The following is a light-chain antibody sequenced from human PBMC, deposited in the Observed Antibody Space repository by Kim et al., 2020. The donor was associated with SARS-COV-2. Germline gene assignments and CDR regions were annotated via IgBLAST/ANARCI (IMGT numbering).Light chain of an antibody. CDR1: NIGSKI. Sequence: VATDKTARITWGGKNIGSKIVNWYQQEPGQAPVLVIYYDSDRPSGIPERFSGSNSGNTATLTISRVEAGDEADYYCQVWDSSSDHVFGTGTKVTVL. CDR2: YDS. J-gene: IGLJ1*01. CDR3: QVWDSSSDHV. V-gene: IGLV3-21*04.